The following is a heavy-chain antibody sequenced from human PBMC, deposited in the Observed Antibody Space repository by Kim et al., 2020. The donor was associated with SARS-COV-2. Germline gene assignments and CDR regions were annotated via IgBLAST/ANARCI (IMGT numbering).Heavy chain of an antibody. D-gene: IGHD4-17*01. CDR3: TTDLHDYGDVDY. V-gene: IGHV3-15*01. CDR2: IKSKTDGGTT. J-gene: IGHJ4*02. CDR1: GFTFSNAW. Sequence: GGSLRLSCAASGFTFSNAWMRWVRQAQGKGLEWVGRIKSKTDGGTTDYAATVKGRFTISSDDSKNTLHLQMNSLKTEDTAVYYCTTDLHDYGDVDYWGQGTLVTVS.